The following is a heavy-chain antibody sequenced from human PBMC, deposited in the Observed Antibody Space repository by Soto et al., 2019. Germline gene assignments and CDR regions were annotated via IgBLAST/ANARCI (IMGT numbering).Heavy chain of an antibody. J-gene: IGHJ4*02. CDR1: GFTLSSYA. D-gene: IGHD2-15*01. CDR3: ARDGYCSGGSCYSVPVFDY. Sequence: AGGSLRLSCAASGFTLSSYAMHWVRPAPGKGLGWVAVIWYDGSNKYYADSVKGRFTISRDNSKNTLYLQMNSLRAEDTAVYYCARDGYCSGGSCYSVPVFDYWGQGTLVTVSS. CDR2: IWYDGSNK. V-gene: IGHV3-33*08.